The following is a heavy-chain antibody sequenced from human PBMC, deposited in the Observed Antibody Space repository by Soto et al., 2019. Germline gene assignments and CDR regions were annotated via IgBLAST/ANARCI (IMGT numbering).Heavy chain of an antibody. V-gene: IGHV3-33*01. CDR3: ARVIYGSFDY. J-gene: IGHJ4*02. Sequence: QVQLVESGGGVVQPGRSLRLSCAASGFTFSSYGMHWVRQAPGKGLEWVAVIWYDGSNKYYADSVKGRFTITRDNSKNPLYLQMNSLRAEDTAVYYWARVIYGSFDYWGQGTLVTVSS. CDR1: GFTFSSYG. CDR2: IWYDGSNK. D-gene: IGHD3-10*01.